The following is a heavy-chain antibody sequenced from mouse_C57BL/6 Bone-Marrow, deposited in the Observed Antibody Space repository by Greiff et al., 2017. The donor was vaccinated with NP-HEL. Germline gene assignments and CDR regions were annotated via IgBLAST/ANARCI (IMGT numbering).Heavy chain of an antibody. D-gene: IGHD2-2*01. CDR2: ILPGSGST. Sequence: VKLQQSGAELMKPGASVKFSCKATGYTFTGYWIEWVKQRPGHGLAWIGEILPGSGSTNYNEKFKGKATLPADTSSTTAYMQLSSLTTEDSAIYYCARSSYYGYAWVAYWVQGTLVTVSA. CDR3: ARSSYYGYAWVAY. J-gene: IGHJ3*01. V-gene: IGHV1-9*01. CDR1: GYTFTGYW.